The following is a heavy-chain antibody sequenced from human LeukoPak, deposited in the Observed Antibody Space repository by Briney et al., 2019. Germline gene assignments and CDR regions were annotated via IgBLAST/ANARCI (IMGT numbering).Heavy chain of an antibody. CDR2: ISYDGSNK. CDR3: ARDRKPRYDYVWGSYRAIDY. D-gene: IGHD3-16*02. V-gene: IGHV3-30-3*01. Sequence: GGSLRLSCAASGFTFSSYAMHWVRQAPGKGLEWVAIISYDGSNKYYADSVKGRFTISRDNSKNTLYLQMNSLRAEDTAVYYCARDRKPRYDYVWGSYRAIDYWGQGTLVTVSS. J-gene: IGHJ4*02. CDR1: GFTFSSYA.